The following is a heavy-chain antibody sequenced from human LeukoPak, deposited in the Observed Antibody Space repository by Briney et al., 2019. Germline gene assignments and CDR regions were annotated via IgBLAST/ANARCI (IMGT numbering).Heavy chain of an antibody. Sequence: PSETLSLTCTVSGGSISSYYWSWIRQPPGKRLEWIGHIYYSGSTNYNPSLKGRVTISVDTSKNQFSLKLSYVTAADTAVYYCASRSSIWSGYQDTLYYFDSWGQGTLVTVSS. CDR3: ASRSSIWSGYQDTLYYFDS. D-gene: IGHD3-3*01. V-gene: IGHV4-59*01. J-gene: IGHJ4*02. CDR1: GGSISSYY. CDR2: IYYSGST.